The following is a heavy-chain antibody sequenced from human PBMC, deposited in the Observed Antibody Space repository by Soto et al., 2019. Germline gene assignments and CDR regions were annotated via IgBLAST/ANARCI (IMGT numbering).Heavy chain of an antibody. CDR3: VRGDYYDSSGYYGDPPYFDY. D-gene: IGHD3-22*01. CDR2: INPSGGTT. V-gene: IGHV1-46*01. CDR1: GYTFTSYY. J-gene: IGHJ4*02. Sequence: QVQLVESGAEVKKPGASVTVSCKASGYTFTSYYLHWVRQAPGQGLEWMGKINPSGGTTSYAQKFQGRVTMTRDTSTSTVYMELSSLRSEDTAVYHCVRGDYYDSSGYYGDPPYFDYWGQGTLVTVSS.